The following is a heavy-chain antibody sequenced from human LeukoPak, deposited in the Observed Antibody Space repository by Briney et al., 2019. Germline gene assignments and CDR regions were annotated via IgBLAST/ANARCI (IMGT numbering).Heavy chain of an antibody. CDR2: IYTSGST. CDR3: ASRDY. J-gene: IGHJ4*02. CDR1: GGSISSYY. V-gene: IGHV4-4*07. Sequence: PSETLSLTRTVSGGSISSYYWSWIRQPAGKGLDWIGRIYTSGSTNYNPSLKSRLTMSVDTSKNQFSLKLSSVTAADTAVYYCASRDYWGQGTLVTVSS.